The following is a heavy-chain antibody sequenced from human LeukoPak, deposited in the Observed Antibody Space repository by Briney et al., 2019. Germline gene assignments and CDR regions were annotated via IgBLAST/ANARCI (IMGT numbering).Heavy chain of an antibody. Sequence: GESLKISCAASGFTFSSYARHWVRQAPGKGLEWVAVISYDGSNKYYAGSVKGRFTISRDNSKNTLYLQMNSLRAEDTAVYYCARGDSSSWLPMDVWGQGTTVTVSS. CDR2: ISYDGSNK. CDR1: GFTFSSYA. D-gene: IGHD6-13*01. CDR3: ARGDSSSWLPMDV. V-gene: IGHV3-30-3*01. J-gene: IGHJ6*02.